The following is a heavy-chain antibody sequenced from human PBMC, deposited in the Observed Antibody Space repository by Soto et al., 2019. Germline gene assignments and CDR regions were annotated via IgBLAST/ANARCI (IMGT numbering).Heavy chain of an antibody. V-gene: IGHV1-18*04. CDR1: GYTFNSYG. CDR3: ARDLEYQPQYP. Sequence: AAVKVSCKCSGYTFNSYGISWVRQAPGQGLEWMGWISAYNGNTNYAQKVQGRVTMTTDTSTSTAYMELRSLRSDDTAVYYCARDLEYQPQYPWGQGTLVTVSS. D-gene: IGHD2-2*01. J-gene: IGHJ5*02. CDR2: ISAYNGNT.